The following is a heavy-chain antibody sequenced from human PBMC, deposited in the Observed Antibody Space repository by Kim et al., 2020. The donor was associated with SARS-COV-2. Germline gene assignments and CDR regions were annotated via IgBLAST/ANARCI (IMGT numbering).Heavy chain of an antibody. V-gene: IGHV1-69*13. D-gene: IGHD6-6*01. CDR3: ASKNSSLSGTGSFYYYYYGMDV. J-gene: IGHJ6*02. CDR2: IIPIFGTA. Sequence: SVKVSCKASGGTFSSYAISWVRQAPGQGLEWMGGIIPIFGTANYAQKFQGRVTITADESTSTAYMELSSLRSEDTAVYYCASKNSSLSGTGSFYYYYYGMDVWGQGTTVTVSS. CDR1: GGTFSSYA.